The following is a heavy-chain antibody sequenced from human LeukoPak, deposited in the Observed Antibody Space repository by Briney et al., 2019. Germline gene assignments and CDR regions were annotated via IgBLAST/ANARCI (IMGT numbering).Heavy chain of an antibody. CDR1: GYSISSGYY. D-gene: IGHD3-16*02. Sequence: PSETLSLTCAVSGYSISSGYYWGWIRQPPGKGLEWIGSIYHSGSTYYNPSLKSRVTISVDTSKNQFSLKLSSVTAADTAVYCCAREPTFWGSYRYARLYYFDYWGQGTLVTVSS. CDR3: AREPTFWGSYRYARLYYFDY. J-gene: IGHJ4*02. V-gene: IGHV4-38-2*02. CDR2: IYHSGST.